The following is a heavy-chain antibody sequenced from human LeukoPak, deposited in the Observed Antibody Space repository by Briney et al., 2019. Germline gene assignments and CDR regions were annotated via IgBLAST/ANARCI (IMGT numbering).Heavy chain of an antibody. Sequence: SVTVSFKASGGSCNSYAISWVRQAPGQGLEWMGGIIPIFGTANYAQKFQGRVTITADKSTNTAYMELSSLRSEDTAVYYCARSQPLAYFDLWGRGTLVTVSS. V-gene: IGHV1-69*06. CDR2: IIPIFGTA. CDR3: ARSQPLAYFDL. CDR1: GGSCNSYA. J-gene: IGHJ2*01.